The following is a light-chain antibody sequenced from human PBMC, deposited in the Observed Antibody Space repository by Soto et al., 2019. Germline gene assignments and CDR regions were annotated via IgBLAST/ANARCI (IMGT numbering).Light chain of an antibody. CDR3: SSYAGSNNVV. Sequence: QSALTQPPSASGSPGQSVTISCTGTSSDVGGYNYVSWYQQHPGKAPKLMIYEVSERPSGVPDRFSGSKSGNTASLTVSGLQAEYEADYYCSSYAGSNNVVFGGGTKVTVL. J-gene: IGLJ3*02. CDR1: SSDVGGYNY. CDR2: EVS. V-gene: IGLV2-8*01.